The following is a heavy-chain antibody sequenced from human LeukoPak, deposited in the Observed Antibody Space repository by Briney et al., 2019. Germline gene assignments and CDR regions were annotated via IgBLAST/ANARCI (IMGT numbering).Heavy chain of an antibody. V-gene: IGHV1-46*03. Sequence: ASVKVSLKSSVYTFTTYHMHWVRQPPGQGLEWMGTINPSGGSTTYAQKFQGRATITMQSSTSTDYMYVNNQRQRHADMYYCHRGGLVQYSTSCSDYWGQGTLVTVSS. J-gene: IGHJ4*02. CDR2: INPSGGST. CDR1: VYTFTTYH. D-gene: IGHD6-6*01. CDR3: HRGGLVQYSTSCSDY.